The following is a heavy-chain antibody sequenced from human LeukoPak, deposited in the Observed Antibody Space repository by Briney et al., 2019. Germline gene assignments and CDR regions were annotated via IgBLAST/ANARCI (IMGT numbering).Heavy chain of an antibody. D-gene: IGHD5-12*01. J-gene: IGHJ4*02. CDR2: IYHSGST. CDR1: GYSISSGYY. Sequence: SETLSLTCTVSGYSISSGYYGGWIRQPPGKGLEWIGSIYHSGSTYYNPSLKSRVTMSVDTSKNQFSLKLSSVTAADTAVYYCAREADIVATITSESADYWGQGTLVTVSS. V-gene: IGHV4-38-2*02. CDR3: AREADIVATITSESADY.